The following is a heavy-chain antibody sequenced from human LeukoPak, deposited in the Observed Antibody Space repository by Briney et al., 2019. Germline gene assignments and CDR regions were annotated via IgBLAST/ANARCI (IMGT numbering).Heavy chain of an antibody. CDR2: IYSGGST. Sequence: GGSLRLSCAASGFTVSSNYKSWVRQAPGKGLEWVSVIYSGGSTYYADSVKGRFTISRHNSKNTLYLQMNSLRAEDTAVYYCARETAAAGHNWFDPWGQGTLVTVSS. CDR3: ARETAAAGHNWFDP. J-gene: IGHJ5*02. V-gene: IGHV3-53*04. D-gene: IGHD6-13*01. CDR1: GFTVSSNY.